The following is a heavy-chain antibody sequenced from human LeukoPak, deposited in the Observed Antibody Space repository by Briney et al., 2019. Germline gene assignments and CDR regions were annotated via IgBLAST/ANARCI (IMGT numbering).Heavy chain of an antibody. CDR2: FDPEDGET. CDR3: ASAVGATNDAFDI. Sequence: ASVKVSCKVSGYTLTELSMHWVRQAPGKGLEWMGGFDPEDGETIYAQKFQGRVTITRNTSISTAYMELSSLRPEDTAVYYCASAVGATNDAFDIWGQGTMVTVSS. CDR1: GYTLTELS. D-gene: IGHD1-26*01. V-gene: IGHV1-24*01. J-gene: IGHJ3*02.